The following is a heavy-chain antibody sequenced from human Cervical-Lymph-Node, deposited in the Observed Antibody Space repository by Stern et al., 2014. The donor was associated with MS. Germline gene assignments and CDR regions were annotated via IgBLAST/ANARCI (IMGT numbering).Heavy chain of an antibody. CDR1: GGSISSYY. D-gene: IGHD4-23*01. Sequence: QVQLVQSGPGLVKPSETLSLTCTVSGGSISSYYWSWVRQPPGKGLEWIVYIYYSGRTNYNPSLKSRVTISVDTSKTQFSLKLSSVTAADTAVYYCARGYGGNPIDYWGQGTLVTVSS. CDR3: ARGYGGNPIDY. V-gene: IGHV4-59*01. CDR2: IYYSGRT. J-gene: IGHJ4*02.